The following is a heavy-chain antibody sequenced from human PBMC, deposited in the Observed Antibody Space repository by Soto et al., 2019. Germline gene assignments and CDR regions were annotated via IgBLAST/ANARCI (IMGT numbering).Heavy chain of an antibody. CDR2: IIPIFGTA. Sequence: SVKVSCKASGGTFSSYAIIWVRQAPGQGLEWMGGIIPIFGTANYAQKFQGRATITADESTSTAYMELSSLRSEDTAVYYCARFDCSGGSCSSSYWYFDLWGRGTLVTVSS. D-gene: IGHD2-15*01. CDR1: GGTFSSYA. CDR3: ARFDCSGGSCSSSYWYFDL. J-gene: IGHJ2*01. V-gene: IGHV1-69*13.